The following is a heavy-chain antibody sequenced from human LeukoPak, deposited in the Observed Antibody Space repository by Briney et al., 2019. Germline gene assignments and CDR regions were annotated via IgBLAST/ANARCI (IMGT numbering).Heavy chain of an antibody. J-gene: IGHJ6*03. CDR3: AKDVEWELPYYYYYYMDV. CDR1: GGTFSSYA. V-gene: IGHV1-18*01. D-gene: IGHD1-26*01. CDR2: ISAYNGNT. Sequence: ASVKVSCKASGGTFSSYAISWVRQAPGQGLEWMGWISAYNGNTNYAQKLQGRVTMTTDTSTSTAYMELRSLRSDDTAVYYCAKDVEWELPYYYYYYMDVWGKGTTVTISS.